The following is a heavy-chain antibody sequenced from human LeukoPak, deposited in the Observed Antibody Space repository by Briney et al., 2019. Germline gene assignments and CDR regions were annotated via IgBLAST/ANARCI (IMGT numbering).Heavy chain of an antibody. J-gene: IGHJ3*02. V-gene: IGHV1-18*01. CDR1: GYTFTSYD. D-gene: IGHD6-19*01. Sequence: ASVKASCKASGYTFTSYDINWVRQATGQGLEWMGWIGAYNGNANHAQKLQGRVTMTTHTSTSTAYMELRSLRSDDTAVYYCARGRRIAVAALRNAFDIWGQGTMVTVSS. CDR2: IGAYNGNA. CDR3: ARGRRIAVAALRNAFDI.